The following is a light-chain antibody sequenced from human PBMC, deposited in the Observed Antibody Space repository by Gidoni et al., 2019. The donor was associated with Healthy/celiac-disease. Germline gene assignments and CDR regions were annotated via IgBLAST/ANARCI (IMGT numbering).Light chain of an antibody. J-gene: IGKJ4*01. CDR1: QSVLYSSNNKNY. Sequence: DIVMTQSPDSLAVSLGERATINCKSSQSVLYSSNNKNYLAWYQQKPGQPPKLLIYWASTRESGVPDRFSGSGSGTDFTLTISSLQAEDVAVYYCQQYYSTPTCXGXTKVEIK. CDR2: WAS. CDR3: QQYYSTPT. V-gene: IGKV4-1*01.